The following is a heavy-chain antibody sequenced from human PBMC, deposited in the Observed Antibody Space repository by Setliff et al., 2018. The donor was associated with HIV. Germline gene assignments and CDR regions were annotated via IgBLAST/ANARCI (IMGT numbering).Heavy chain of an antibody. J-gene: IGHJ5*02. CDR1: GYTFTSYG. D-gene: IGHD3-10*01. CDR2: ISAYNGNT. CDR3: ERTKIFSSGFRGYLTGPINWFDP. V-gene: IGHV1-18*01. Sequence: ASVQVSCKPSGYTFTSYGLSWMRQAPGQGLEWMGWISAYNGNTNYAQKLQGRVIMTTATSTSTAYMELRSLGSDDTAVYYCERTKIFSSGFRGYLTGPINWFDPWGQGTLVTVSS.